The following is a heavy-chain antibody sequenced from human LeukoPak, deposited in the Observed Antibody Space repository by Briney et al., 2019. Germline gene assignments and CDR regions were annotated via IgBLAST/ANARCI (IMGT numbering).Heavy chain of an antibody. CDR2: IYTSGST. CDR3: ARERGGSGWSAYYYYYMDV. Sequence: PSETLSLTCTVSGGSISSYYWSWIRQPAGKGLEWIGCIYTSGSTNYNPSLKSRVTISVDKSKNQFSLKLSSVTAADTAVYYCARERGGSGWSAYYYYYMDVWGKGTTVTVSS. J-gene: IGHJ6*03. V-gene: IGHV4-4*07. CDR1: GGSISSYY. D-gene: IGHD6-19*01.